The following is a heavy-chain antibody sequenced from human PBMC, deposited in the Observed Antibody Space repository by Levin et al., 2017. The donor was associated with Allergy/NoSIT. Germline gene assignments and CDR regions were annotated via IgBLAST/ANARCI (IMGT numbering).Heavy chain of an antibody. Sequence: ASVKVSCKASGYTFTGYYMHWVRQAPGQGLEWMGWINPNSGGTNYAQKFQGRVTMTRDTSISTAYMELSRLRSDDTAVYYCASSSNYYDSSGYYDYWGQGTLVTVSS. D-gene: IGHD3-22*01. J-gene: IGHJ4*02. CDR1: GYTFTGYY. V-gene: IGHV1-2*02. CDR3: ASSSNYYDSSGYYDY. CDR2: INPNSGGT.